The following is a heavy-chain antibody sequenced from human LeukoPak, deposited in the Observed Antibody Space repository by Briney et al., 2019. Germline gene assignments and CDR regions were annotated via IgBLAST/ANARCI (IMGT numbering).Heavy chain of an antibody. CDR2: IYSGGST. J-gene: IGHJ3*02. CDR1: EFSVGSNY. CDR3: FDI. Sequence: GGSLRLSCAASEFSVGSNYMTWVRQAPGKGLEWVSLIYSGGSTYYADSVKGRFTISRDNSKNSLYLLMNSLTTEDTALGGAFDIWGRGTMVTVSS. D-gene: IGHD3-16*01. V-gene: IGHV3-66*02.